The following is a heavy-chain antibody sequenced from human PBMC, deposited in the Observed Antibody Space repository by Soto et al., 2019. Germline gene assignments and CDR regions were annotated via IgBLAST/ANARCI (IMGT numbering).Heavy chain of an antibody. V-gene: IGHV4-31*03. D-gene: IGHD2-2*02. J-gene: IGHJ4*02. CDR1: GGSISSGGYY. CDR3: ATSYGNAWYTY. CDR2: IYYSGSS. Sequence: PSETLSLTCTVSGGSISSGGYYWSWIRQHPGKGLEWIGYIYYSGSSYYNPSLKSRVTISVDTSKNQFSLKLSSVTVADTAVYYCATSYGNAWYTYWGQGTQVTVSS.